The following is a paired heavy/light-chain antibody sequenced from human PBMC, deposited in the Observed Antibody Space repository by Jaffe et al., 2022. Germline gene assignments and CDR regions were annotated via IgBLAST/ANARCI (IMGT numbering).Heavy chain of an antibody. J-gene: IGHJ6*03. CDR3: ARLYSGDWGYYYYYYYMDV. Sequence: QVQLVQSGAEVKKPGSSVKVSCKASGGTFSSYAISWVRQAPGQGLEWMGGIIPIFGTANYAQKFQGRVTITADESTSTAYMELSSLRSEDTAVYYCARLYSGDWGYYYYYYYMDVWGKGTTVTVSS. V-gene: IGHV1-69*01. CDR2: IIPIFGTA. D-gene: IGHD2-21*02. CDR1: GGTFSSYA.
Light chain of an antibody. CDR1: QSVSSY. J-gene: IGKJ3*01. V-gene: IGKV3-11*01. CDR3: QQRSNYIFT. Sequence: EIVLTQSPATLSLSPGERATLSCRASQSVSSYLAWYQQKPGQAPRLLIYDASNRATGIPARFSGSGSGTDFTLTISSLEPEDFAVYYCQQRSNYIFTFGPGTKVDIK. CDR2: DAS.